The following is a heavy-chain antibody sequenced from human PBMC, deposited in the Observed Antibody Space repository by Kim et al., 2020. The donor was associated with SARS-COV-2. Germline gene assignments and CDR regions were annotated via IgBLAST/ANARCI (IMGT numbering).Heavy chain of an antibody. CDR3: ARVVVPAANNDAFDI. J-gene: IGHJ3*02. V-gene: IGHV4-30-4*01. Sequence: SETLSLTCTVSGGSISSGDYYWSWIRQPPGKGLEWIGYIYYSGSTYYNPSLKSRVTISVDTSKNQFSLKLSSVTAADTAVYYCARVVVPAANNDAFDIWGQGTMVTVSS. CDR2: IYYSGST. CDR1: GGSISSGDYY. D-gene: IGHD2-2*01.